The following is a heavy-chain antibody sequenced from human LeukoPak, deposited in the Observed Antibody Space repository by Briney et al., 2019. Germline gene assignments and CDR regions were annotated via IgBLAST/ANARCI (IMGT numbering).Heavy chain of an antibody. Sequence: PGGSLRLSCAASGFTFSSYAMSWVRQAPGKGLEWVSAISGSGGSTYYADSVKGRFTISRGNSKNTLYLRMDSLRVEDTATYYCSKDLIPGSIGYFDCWGQGTLVTVSS. CDR1: GFTFSSYA. D-gene: IGHD3-10*01. CDR3: SKDLIPGSIGYFDC. J-gene: IGHJ4*02. V-gene: IGHV3-23*01. CDR2: ISGSGGST.